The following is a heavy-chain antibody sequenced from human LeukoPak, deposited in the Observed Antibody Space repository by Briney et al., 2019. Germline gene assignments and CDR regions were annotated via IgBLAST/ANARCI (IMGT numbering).Heavy chain of an antibody. CDR2: ISGSGGST. Sequence: PGGSLRLSCAASGFTFSSYAMSWVRQAPGKGLEWVSAISGSGGSTYYADSMKGRFTISRDNSKNTLYLQMNSLRAEDTAVYYCANYRPGSSGYDSGYWGQGTLVTVSS. D-gene: IGHD5-12*01. J-gene: IGHJ4*02. V-gene: IGHV3-23*01. CDR3: ANYRPGSSGYDSGY. CDR1: GFTFSSYA.